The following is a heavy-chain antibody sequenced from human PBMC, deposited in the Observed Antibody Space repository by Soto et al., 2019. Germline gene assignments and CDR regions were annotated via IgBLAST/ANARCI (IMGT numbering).Heavy chain of an antibody. J-gene: IGHJ4*02. D-gene: IGHD3-10*01. Sequence: EVQLVESGGGLVQPGGSLRLSCAASGFTFSSYYMSWVRQAPGKGLEWVANIRHDGSGQFYVDSVKGRFTISRDNAQNSLYLQMNSLRAEDTAVYYCVRDEGTMTWVRGARTQFDYWGQGTLVTVSS. V-gene: IGHV3-7*01. CDR1: GFTFSSYY. CDR3: VRDEGTMTWVRGARTQFDY. CDR2: IRHDGSGQ.